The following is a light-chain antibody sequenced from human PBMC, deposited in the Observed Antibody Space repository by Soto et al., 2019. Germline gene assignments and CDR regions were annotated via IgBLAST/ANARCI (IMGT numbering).Light chain of an antibody. CDR3: QQYNNWPPIT. J-gene: IGKJ5*01. CDR1: QSVSNN. Sequence: EIMMTQSPATLSVSPGERATLSCRASQSVSNNLAWYQQKPGQTPRLLIYYASTRATGIPARFSGSGSGTEITLTISSPQSEDFALYYCQQYNNWPPITFGQGTRLEIK. V-gene: IGKV3-15*01. CDR2: YAS.